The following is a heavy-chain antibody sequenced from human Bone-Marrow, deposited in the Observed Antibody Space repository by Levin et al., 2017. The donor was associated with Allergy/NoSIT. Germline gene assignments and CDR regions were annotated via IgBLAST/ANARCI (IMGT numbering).Heavy chain of an antibody. D-gene: IGHD2/OR15-2a*01. Sequence: GGSLRLSCAASGFTFSDFYMSWIRQAPGKGLEWLSYISSGSSYTNYADSVKGRFTISRDNTKNSLYLQINSLRAEDTAVYYCARSLQYLGWVYWGQGTLVTVSS. V-gene: IGHV3-11*06. J-gene: IGHJ4*02. CDR3: ARSLQYLGWVY. CDR1: GFTFSDFY. CDR2: ISSGSSYT.